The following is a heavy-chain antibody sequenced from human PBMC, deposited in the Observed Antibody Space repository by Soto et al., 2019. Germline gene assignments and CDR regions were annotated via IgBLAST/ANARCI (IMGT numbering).Heavy chain of an antibody. J-gene: IGHJ3*02. CDR3: ARDLDYGGNSEIFDR. V-gene: IGHV5-51*03. CDR2: IYPGDSRT. Sequence: EVQLVQSGAEVKKPGESLKISCKGSGYSFTTYWIAWVRQMPGKGLEWMGIIYPGDSRTTYSPSFQGQVIISADKSISTVYLQWSSLKASDTAMYYCARDLDYGGNSEIFDRWGQGTMVTVAS. CDR1: GYSFTTYW. D-gene: IGHD4-17*01.